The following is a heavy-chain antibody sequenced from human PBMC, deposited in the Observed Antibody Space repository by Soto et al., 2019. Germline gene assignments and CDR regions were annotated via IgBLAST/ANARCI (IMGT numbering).Heavy chain of an antibody. Sequence: SETLSLTCTVSGGSISSGDYYWSWIRQPPGKGLEWIGYIYYSGSTYYNPSLKSRVTISVDTSKNQFSLKLSSVTAADTAVYYCARRRNWNYPGPFFQHWGQGTLVTVSS. CDR1: GGSISSGDYY. J-gene: IGHJ1*01. V-gene: IGHV4-30-4*01. CDR3: ARRRNWNYPGPFFQH. CDR2: IYYSGST. D-gene: IGHD1-7*01.